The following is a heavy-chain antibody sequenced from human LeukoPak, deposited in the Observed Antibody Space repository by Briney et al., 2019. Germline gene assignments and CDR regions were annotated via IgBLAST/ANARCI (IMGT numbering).Heavy chain of an antibody. CDR1: RGSINNYY. J-gene: IGHJ2*01. Sequence: SETLSLTCTVSRGSINNYYWSRIRQPPGKGLEWIGYIYSTGSTNYNPSLNSRVTISVDTSKNMFSLNLRSATAADTAVYYCSRGPEWPTPGYFDLWGRGTLVTVSS. CDR3: SRGPEWPTPGYFDL. V-gene: IGHV4-59*01. CDR2: IYSTGST. D-gene: IGHD3-3*01.